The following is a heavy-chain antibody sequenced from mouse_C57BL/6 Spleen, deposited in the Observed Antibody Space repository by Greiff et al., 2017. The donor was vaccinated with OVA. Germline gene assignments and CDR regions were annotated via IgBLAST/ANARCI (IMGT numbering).Heavy chain of an antibody. CDR3: ARGFTTVVARNYAMDY. D-gene: IGHD1-1*01. CDR1: GFTFSDYG. Sequence: EVMLVESGGGLVKPGGSLKLSCAASGFTFSDYGMHWVRQAPEKGLEWVAYISSGSSTIYYADTVKGRFTISRDNAKNTLFLQMTSLRSEDTAMYYCARGFTTVVARNYAMDYWGQGTSVTVSS. CDR2: ISSGSSTI. V-gene: IGHV5-17*01. J-gene: IGHJ4*01.